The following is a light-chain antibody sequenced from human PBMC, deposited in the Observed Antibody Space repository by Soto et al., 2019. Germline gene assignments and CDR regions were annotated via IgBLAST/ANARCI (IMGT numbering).Light chain of an antibody. CDR2: LSSDGSH. V-gene: IGLV4-69*01. CDR1: SGHSSYA. J-gene: IGLJ2*01. Sequence: QLVLTQSPSASASLGASVKLTCTLSSGHSSYAIAWHQQQPEKGPRYFMKLSSDGSHSKGDGIPDRFSGSSSGAERYLTISGLQSEDEADYYCQTWDTGARVVFGGGTKLTVL. CDR3: QTWDTGARVV.